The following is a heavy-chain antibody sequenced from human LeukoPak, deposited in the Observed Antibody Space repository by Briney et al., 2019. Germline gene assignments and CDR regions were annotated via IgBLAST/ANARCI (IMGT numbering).Heavy chain of an antibody. V-gene: IGHV3-48*01. CDR3: ARHVRWNTGLGAFDI. CDR1: GFTFSSYS. Sequence: PGGSLRLSCAASGFTFSSYSMNWVRQAPGKGLEWVSYISSSSSTIYYADSVKGRFTISRDNAKNSLYLQMNSLGAEDTAVYYCARHVRWNTGLGAFDIWGQGTMVTVSS. J-gene: IGHJ3*02. D-gene: IGHD1/OR15-1a*01. CDR2: ISSSSSTI.